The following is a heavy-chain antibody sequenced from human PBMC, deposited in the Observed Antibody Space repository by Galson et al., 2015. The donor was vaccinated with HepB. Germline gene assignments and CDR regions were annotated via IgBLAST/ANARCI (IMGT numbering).Heavy chain of an antibody. CDR2: ISSSSTYI. CDR3: ARNTNGIDAFDV. D-gene: IGHD1-1*01. CDR1: GFTFSAYT. V-gene: IGHV3-21*04. J-gene: IGHJ3*01. Sequence: SLRLSCAASGFTFSAYTFNWVRQTPEKGLERVSSISSSSTYINYADSLAGRFTVSRDNSKDSRFLQMNSLRAEDTAVYYCARNTNGIDAFDVWGRGTVVTVSS.